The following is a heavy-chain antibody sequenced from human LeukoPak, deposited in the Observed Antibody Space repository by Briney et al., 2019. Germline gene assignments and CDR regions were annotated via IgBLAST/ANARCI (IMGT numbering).Heavy chain of an antibody. CDR3: ARGVGYGDYVGDYFDY. CDR2: IYHSGST. J-gene: IGHJ4*02. V-gene: IGHV4-38-2*02. Sequence: SETLSLTCTVSGYSISSGYYWGWIRQPPGKGLEWIGGIYHSGSTYYNPSLKSRVTISVDTSKNQFSLKLSSVTAADTAVYYCARGVGYGDYVGDYFDYWGQGTLVTVSS. CDR1: GYSISSGYY. D-gene: IGHD4-17*01.